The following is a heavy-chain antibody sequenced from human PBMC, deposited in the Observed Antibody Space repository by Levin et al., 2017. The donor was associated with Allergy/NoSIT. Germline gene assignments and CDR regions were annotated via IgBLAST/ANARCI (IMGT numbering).Heavy chain of an antibody. D-gene: IGHD2-15*01. CDR3: VRTVGSGDCSGGSCSNWFDP. Sequence: GGSLRLSCAASGFTFSDSYMTWIRQAPGKGLEWVSYINSRGDYTNYADSVKGRFTISRDNTKNSVSLQMTSLRAEDTAISYFVRTVGSGDCSGGSCSNWFDPWGQGTLVTVSS. CDR1: GFTFSDSY. V-gene: IGHV3-11*03. J-gene: IGHJ5*02. CDR2: INSRGDYT.